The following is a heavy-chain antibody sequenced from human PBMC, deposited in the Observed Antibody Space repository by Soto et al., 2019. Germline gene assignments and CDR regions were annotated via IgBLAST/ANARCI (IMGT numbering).Heavy chain of an antibody. CDR3: ARAELGYCSGGSCPPSGMDV. CDR1: GGSISSGGYS. D-gene: IGHD2-15*01. J-gene: IGHJ6*02. Sequence: PSETLSLTCAVSGGSISSGGYSWSWIRQPPGKGLEWIGYIYHSGSTYYNPSLKSRVTISVDRSKNQFSLKLSSVTAADTAVYYCARAELGYCSGGSCPPSGMDVWGQGTTVTVSS. CDR2: IYHSGST. V-gene: IGHV4-30-2*01.